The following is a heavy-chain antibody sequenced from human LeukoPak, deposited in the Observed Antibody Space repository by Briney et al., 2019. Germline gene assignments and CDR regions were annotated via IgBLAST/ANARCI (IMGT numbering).Heavy chain of an antibody. D-gene: IGHD4-17*01. CDR2: IIPIFGTA. CDR3: ARGCKTTVTIFDY. CDR1: GGTFISYA. Sequence: GASVKVSCKASGGTFISYAISWVRQAPGQWLEWMGGIIPIFGTANYAQKFQGRVTITADESTSTAYMELSSLRSEDTAVYYCARGCKTTVTIFDYWGQGTLVTVSS. J-gene: IGHJ4*02. V-gene: IGHV1-69*13.